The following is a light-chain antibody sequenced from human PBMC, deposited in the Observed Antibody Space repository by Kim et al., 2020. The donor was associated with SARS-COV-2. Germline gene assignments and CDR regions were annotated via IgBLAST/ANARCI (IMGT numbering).Light chain of an antibody. Sequence: EIVLTQSPATLSLSPGERATLSCRASQSVSSYLAWYQQRPGQAPRLLIYDTSNRATGIPARFSGSGSGTDFTLIISSLEPEDFAVYSCQQRSHWPPTFGGGTKVEIK. J-gene: IGKJ4*01. CDR1: QSVSSY. CDR2: DTS. V-gene: IGKV3-11*01. CDR3: QQRSHWPPT.